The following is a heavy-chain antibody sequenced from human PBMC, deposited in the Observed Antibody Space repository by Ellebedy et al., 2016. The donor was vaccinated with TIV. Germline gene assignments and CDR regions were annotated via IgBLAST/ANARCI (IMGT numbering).Heavy chain of an antibody. CDR3: AVPYCTNGVCYPTVYPEYFQH. CDR2: IDPSDSYT. J-gene: IGHJ1*01. CDR1: GYSFTSYW. V-gene: IGHV5-10-1*01. D-gene: IGHD2-8*01. Sequence: GESLKISXKGSGYSFTSYWISWVRQMPGKGLEWMGRIDPSDSYTNYSPSFQGHVTISADKSISTAYLQWSSLKASDTAMYYCAVPYCTNGVCYPTVYPEYFQHWGQGTLVTVSS.